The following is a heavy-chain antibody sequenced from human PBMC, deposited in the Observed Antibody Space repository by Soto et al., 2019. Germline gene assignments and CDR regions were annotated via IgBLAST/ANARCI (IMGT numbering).Heavy chain of an antibody. CDR2: IIPILGIA. D-gene: IGHD2-21*02. CDR1: GGTFSSYT. Sequence: QVQLVQSGAEVKKPGPSVKVSCKASGGTFSSYTISWVRQAPGQGLEWMGRIIPILGIANYAQKFQGRVTITADKSTSTAYMELSSLRSEDTAVYYCARSLTVVVTNNGMDVWGQGTTVTVSS. CDR3: ARSLTVVVTNNGMDV. V-gene: IGHV1-69*02. J-gene: IGHJ6*02.